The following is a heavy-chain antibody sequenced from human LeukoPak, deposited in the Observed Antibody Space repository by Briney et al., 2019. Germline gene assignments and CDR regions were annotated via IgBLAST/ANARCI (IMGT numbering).Heavy chain of an antibody. D-gene: IGHD3-9*01. Sequence: SQTLSLTCTVSGGSISSGSYYWSWIRQPAGKGLEWIGRIYTSGSTNYNPSLKSRVTISVDKSKNQFSLKLSSVTAADTAVYYCARGVAPLRYFDWSIPYYFDYWGQGTLVTVSS. CDR1: GGSISSGSYY. CDR3: ARGVAPLRYFDWSIPYYFDY. V-gene: IGHV4-61*02. J-gene: IGHJ4*02. CDR2: IYTSGST.